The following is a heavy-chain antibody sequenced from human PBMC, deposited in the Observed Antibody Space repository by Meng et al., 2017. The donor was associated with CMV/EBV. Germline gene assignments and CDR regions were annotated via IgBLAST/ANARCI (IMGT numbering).Heavy chain of an antibody. CDR1: GGSISSYY. CDR2: IYYSGST. Sequence: SETLSLTCTVSGGSISSYYWSWIRQPPGKGLEWIGYIYYSGSTNYNPSLKSRVTISVDTSKNQFSLKLSSVTAADTAMYYCARGAPPTPRYGSGSYFNVPLYYYYGMDVWGQGTTVTVSS. CDR3: ARGAPPTPRYGSGSYFNVPLYYYYGMDV. V-gene: IGHV4-59*01. D-gene: IGHD3-10*01. J-gene: IGHJ6*02.